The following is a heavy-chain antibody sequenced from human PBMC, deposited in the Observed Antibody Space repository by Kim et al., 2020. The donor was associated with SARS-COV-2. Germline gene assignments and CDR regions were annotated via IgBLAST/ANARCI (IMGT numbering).Heavy chain of an antibody. J-gene: IGHJ4*02. D-gene: IGHD3-16*01. CDR3: AKEHPGGGFDY. Sequence: TYYTGSVKGRFTISRENAKNSLYLQMNSLRAGDTAVYYCAKEHPGGGFDYWGQGTLVTVSS. CDR2: T. V-gene: IGHV3-13*01.